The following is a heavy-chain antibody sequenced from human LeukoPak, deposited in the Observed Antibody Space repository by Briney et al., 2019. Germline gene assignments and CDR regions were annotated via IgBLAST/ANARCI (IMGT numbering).Heavy chain of an antibody. D-gene: IGHD2-2*01. Sequence: GRSLRLSCAASGFTFSSYVMHWVRQAPGKGLEWVSGIIGGAGGTYYADSVKGRFTISRDNAKNTLYLQMNSLRAEDTAVYYCAHGSMYQLDYWGQGTLVTVSS. CDR2: IIGGAGGT. CDR3: AHGSMYQLDY. CDR1: GFTFSSYV. V-gene: IGHV3-23*01. J-gene: IGHJ4*02.